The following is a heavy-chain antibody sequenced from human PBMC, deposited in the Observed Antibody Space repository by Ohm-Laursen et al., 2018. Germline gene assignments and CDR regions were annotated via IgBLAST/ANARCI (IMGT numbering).Heavy chain of an antibody. V-gene: IGHV4-59*08. CDR3: AGLGKSSGTDY. J-gene: IGHJ4*02. CDR2: ISHSGST. D-gene: IGHD3-22*01. Sequence: SDTLPLTCTVSGGSISGYYWTWIRPPPGKGLEWIGYISHSGSTNYNSSLKSRVTISLDTSRNQFSLKLSSVTAADTAVYYCAGLGKSSGTDYWGQGALVTVSS. CDR1: GGSISGYY.